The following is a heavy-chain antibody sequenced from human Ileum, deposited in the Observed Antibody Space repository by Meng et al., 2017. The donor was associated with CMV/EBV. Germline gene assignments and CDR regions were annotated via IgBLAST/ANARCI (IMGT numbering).Heavy chain of an antibody. Sequence: QLQDSRSGPVKPSVSLSLTRTTAGGSISSNFWSWFRQPAWKGLEWSGRIYSSGSTFYNPSLNSPVTMSVDTSTNQFSLSLASVTAADTAIYFCAREESVGIAVTGTFDYWGQGILVTVSS. CDR1: GGSISSNF. J-gene: IGHJ4*02. CDR2: IYSSGST. D-gene: IGHD6-19*01. CDR3: AREESVGIAVTGTFDY. V-gene: IGHV4-4*07.